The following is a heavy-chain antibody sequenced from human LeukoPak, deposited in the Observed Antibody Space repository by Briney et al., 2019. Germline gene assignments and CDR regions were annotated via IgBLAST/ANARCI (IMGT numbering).Heavy chain of an antibody. D-gene: IGHD3-10*01. V-gene: IGHV4-39*07. J-gene: IGHJ6*04. CDR2: INHSGST. Sequence: SETLSLTCTVSGGSISSSSYYWGWIRQPPGKGLEWIGEINHSGSTNYNPSLKSRVTISVDTSKNQFSLKLSSVTAADTAVYYCARDSYYYGSGRVPLDVWGKGTTVTISS. CDR3: ARDSYYYGSGRVPLDV. CDR1: GGSISSSSYY.